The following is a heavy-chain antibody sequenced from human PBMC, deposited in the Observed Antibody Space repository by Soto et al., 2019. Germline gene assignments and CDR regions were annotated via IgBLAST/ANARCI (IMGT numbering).Heavy chain of an antibody. V-gene: IGHV3-23*01. J-gene: IGHJ4*02. Sequence: EVQLLESGGGLVQPGGSLRLSCAASGFTFSSYAMSWVRQAPGKGLEWVSGISGRGGNTYYADSVKGRFTISRDKSKNTLYIQMMSLRSEDTAVYYCANGWGSYRGGSFDYWGQGTLVTVSS. D-gene: IGHD3-16*02. CDR2: ISGRGGNT. CDR3: ANGWGSYRGGSFDY. CDR1: GFTFSSYA.